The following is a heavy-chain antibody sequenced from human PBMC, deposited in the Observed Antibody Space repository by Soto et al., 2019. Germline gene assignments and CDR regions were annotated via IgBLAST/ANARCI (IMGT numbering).Heavy chain of an antibody. V-gene: IGHV3-23*01. CDR2: ISSSGSNT. D-gene: IGHD3-10*01. CDR3: AKERLARGIDY. J-gene: IGHJ4*02. CDR1: GFTFSNYA. Sequence: EVQLQDCGGGLVQPGRSLRLSCAASGFTFSNYAMSWVRQAPGKGLDWVSTISSSGSNTYYADSVKGRFSISRDNSKNTVYLEMKNLRAEDTAVYYCAKERLARGIDYWGQGTLVTVSS.